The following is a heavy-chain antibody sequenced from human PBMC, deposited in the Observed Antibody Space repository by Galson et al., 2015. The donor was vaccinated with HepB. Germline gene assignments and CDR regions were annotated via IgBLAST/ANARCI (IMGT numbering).Heavy chain of an antibody. D-gene: IGHD4-17*01. CDR3: ARGTLDYGDYVGY. J-gene: IGHJ4*02. V-gene: IGHV1-2*06. CDR2: INPNSGGT. CDR1: GYTFTGYY. Sequence: SVKVSCKASGYTFTGYYMHWVRQAPGQGLEWMGRINPNSGGTNYAQKFQGRVTMTGDTSISTAYMELSRLRSDDTAVYYCARGTLDYGDYVGYWGQGTLVTVSS.